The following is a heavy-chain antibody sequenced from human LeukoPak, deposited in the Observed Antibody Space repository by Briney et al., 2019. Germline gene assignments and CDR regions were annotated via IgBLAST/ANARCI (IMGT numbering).Heavy chain of an antibody. CDR1: GGTFSSYA. CDR2: IIPILGIA. CDR3: AADLSRLAVGSP. V-gene: IGHV1-69*04. D-gene: IGHD6-19*01. Sequence: GASVKVYCKASGGTFSSYAISWVRQAPGQGLEWMGRIIPILGIANYAQKFQGRVTITADKSTSTAYMELSSLRSEDTAVYYCAADLSRLAVGSPWGQGTLVTVSS. J-gene: IGHJ5*02.